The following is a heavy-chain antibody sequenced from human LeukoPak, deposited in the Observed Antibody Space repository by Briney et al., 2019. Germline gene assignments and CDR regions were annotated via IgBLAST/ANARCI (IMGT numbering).Heavy chain of an antibody. J-gene: IGHJ4*02. Sequence: PGGSLRLSCVASGFTFSSYGMHWVRQAPGKGLEWVAFIQYDGSNKYFADSVKGRFAISRDNSKKTLYLQMNSLRAEDTAVYYCAKDPDYWGQGTLVIVSS. CDR1: GFTFSSYG. CDR3: AKDPDY. V-gene: IGHV3-30*02. CDR2: IQYDGSNK.